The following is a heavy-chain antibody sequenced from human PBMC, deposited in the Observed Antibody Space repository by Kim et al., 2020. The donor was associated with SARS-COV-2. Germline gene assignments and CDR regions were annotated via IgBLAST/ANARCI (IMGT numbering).Heavy chain of an antibody. J-gene: IGHJ4*02. CDR3: AKGAPSDYYDSSGYLSPIDY. Sequence: RFTITRDNSKNPLYLQMNSLRAEDTAVYYCAKGAPSDYYDSSGYLSPIDYWGQGTLVTVSS. V-gene: IGHV3-30*02. D-gene: IGHD3-22*01.